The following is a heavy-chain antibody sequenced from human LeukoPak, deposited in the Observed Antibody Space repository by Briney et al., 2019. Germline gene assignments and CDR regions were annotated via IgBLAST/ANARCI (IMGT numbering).Heavy chain of an antibody. CDR1: SFSFSTYW. CDR3: ARDKGTTMTSYAFDM. CDR2: IKQDGGEK. Sequence: GGSLRLSCAAPSFSFSTYWMTWVRQAPGKGLEWVANIKQDGGEKYYVDSVKGRFTISRDNTKKSLYLQMNSLRVEDTAVYYCARDKGTTMTSYAFDMWGRGTMVTVSS. V-gene: IGHV3-7*01. D-gene: IGHD4-11*01. J-gene: IGHJ3*02.